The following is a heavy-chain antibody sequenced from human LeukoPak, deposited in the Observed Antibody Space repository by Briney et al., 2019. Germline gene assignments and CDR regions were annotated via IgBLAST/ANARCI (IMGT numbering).Heavy chain of an antibody. D-gene: IGHD6-13*01. CDR3: ARDGYSSRGWTYNWFDP. V-gene: IGHV1-46*01. J-gene: IGHJ5*02. CDR2: INPSGGST. Sequence: ASVKVSCKASGYTFTSYYMHWVRQAPGQGLEWMGIINPSGGSTSYAQKFQGRVTMTRDMSTGTVYMELSSLRSEDTAVYYCARDGYSSRGWTYNWFDPWGQGTLVTVSS. CDR1: GYTFTSYY.